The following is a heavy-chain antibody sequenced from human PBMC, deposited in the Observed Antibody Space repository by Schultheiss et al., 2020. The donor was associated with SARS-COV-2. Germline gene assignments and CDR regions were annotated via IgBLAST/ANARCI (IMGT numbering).Heavy chain of an antibody. CDR2: INHSGST. D-gene: IGHD2-21*01. V-gene: IGHV4-34*01. Sequence: SETLSLTCAVYGGSFSGYYWSWIRQPPGKGLEWIGEINHSGSTYYNPSLKSRVTISVDTSKNQFSLKLSSVTAADTAVYYCAREGEFHYGMDVWGQGTTVTVSS. CDR1: GGSFSGYY. CDR3: AREGEFHYGMDV. J-gene: IGHJ6*02.